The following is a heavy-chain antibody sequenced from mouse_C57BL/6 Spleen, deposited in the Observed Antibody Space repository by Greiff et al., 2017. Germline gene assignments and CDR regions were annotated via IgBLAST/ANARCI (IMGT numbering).Heavy chain of an antibody. Sequence: QVQLQQSDAELVKPGASVKISCKVSGSTFADHTIHWLKQRPEQGLEWIGDIYPRDGSTKYNEKFKGKATLTADKSSSTAYMQLNSLTSEDSAVYFWARENFSWFAFWGQGTLVTVSA. CDR3: ARENFSWFAF. J-gene: IGHJ3*01. CDR2: IYPRDGST. V-gene: IGHV1-78*01. CDR1: GSTFADHT.